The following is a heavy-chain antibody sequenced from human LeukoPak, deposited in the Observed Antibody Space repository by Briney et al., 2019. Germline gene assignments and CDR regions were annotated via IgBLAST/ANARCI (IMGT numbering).Heavy chain of an antibody. CDR2: IIPILGIA. D-gene: IGHD5-18*01. J-gene: IGHJ4*02. CDR3: ATSWIQLWLRSSPFDY. Sequence: SVKVSCKASGGTFSSYAISWVRQAPGQGLEWMGGIIPILGIANYAQKFQGRVTITADKSTSTAYMELSSLRSEDTAVYYCATSWIQLWLRSSPFDYWGQGTLVTVSS. CDR1: GGTFSSYA. V-gene: IGHV1-69*10.